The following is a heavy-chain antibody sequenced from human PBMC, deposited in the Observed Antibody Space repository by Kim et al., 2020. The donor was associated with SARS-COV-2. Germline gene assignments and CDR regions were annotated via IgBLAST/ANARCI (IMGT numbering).Heavy chain of an antibody. J-gene: IGHJ4*02. CDR3: AREDGGYEFDY. D-gene: IGHD5-12*01. CDR2: P. Sequence: PTSATGLTGRFVFSLDTSVSTAYLQISSLKAEDTAVYYCAREDGGYEFDYWGQGTLVTVSS. V-gene: IGHV7-4-1*02.